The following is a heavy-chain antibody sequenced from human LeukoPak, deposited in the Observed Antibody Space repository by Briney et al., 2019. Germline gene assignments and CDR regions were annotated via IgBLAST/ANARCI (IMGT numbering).Heavy chain of an antibody. V-gene: IGHV1-18*01. D-gene: IGHD3-22*01. Sequence: ASVKVSCKASGYTFTSYGISWVRQAPGQGLEWMGWISAYNGNTNYAQKLQGRVTMTTDTSTSTAYMELSSLRSEDTAVYYCARAGHYYDSSGFPRRFDYYYGMDVWGQGTTVTVSS. CDR1: GYTFTSYG. J-gene: IGHJ6*02. CDR3: ARAGHYYDSSGFPRRFDYYYGMDV. CDR2: ISAYNGNT.